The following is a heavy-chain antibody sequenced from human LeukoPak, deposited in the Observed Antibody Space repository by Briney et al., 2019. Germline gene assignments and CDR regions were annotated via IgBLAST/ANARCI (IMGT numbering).Heavy chain of an antibody. D-gene: IGHD2/OR15-2a*01. V-gene: IGHV1-46*01. Sequence: ASVKVSCKPSGYTFTNSYIHWLGQAPGQGLEWMGIIYPSGDGTSNAQKSQGRVTMTRDTSTSTVYMELSSLSSENTAVYYCARDNVEPLSTDHFAYWGQGTLVTVSS. J-gene: IGHJ4*02. CDR2: IYPSGDGT. CDR3: ARDNVEPLSTDHFAY. CDR1: GYTFTNSY.